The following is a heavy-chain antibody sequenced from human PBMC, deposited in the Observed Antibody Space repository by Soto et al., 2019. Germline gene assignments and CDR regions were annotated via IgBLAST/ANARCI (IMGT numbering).Heavy chain of an antibody. D-gene: IGHD2-2*01. Sequence: ASVKVSCKASGYTFTSYDINWVRQATGQGLEWMGWMNPNSGNTGYAQKTQGRVTMTRDTSISTAYMELSSLRSEDSAVYYCARVTPYRRGYFFDYWGLGTLVTVSS. V-gene: IGHV1-8*01. CDR2: MNPNSGNT. CDR1: GYTFTSYD. J-gene: IGHJ4*02. CDR3: ARVTPYRRGYFFDY.